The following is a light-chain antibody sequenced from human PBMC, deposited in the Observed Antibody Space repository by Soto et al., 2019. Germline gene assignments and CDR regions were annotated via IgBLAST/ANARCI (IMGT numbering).Light chain of an antibody. CDR1: QSVSSK. V-gene: IGKV3D-15*01. Sequence: ETVMTQSPATLPVSPGERATLSCRASQSVSSKLAWYQQKPGQAPRLLIYGASTRATGIPARFSGSGSGTEFTLSISSLQSEDSAVYYCQQYNNWPPITFGQGTRLEI. CDR2: GAS. CDR3: QQYNNWPPIT. J-gene: IGKJ5*01.